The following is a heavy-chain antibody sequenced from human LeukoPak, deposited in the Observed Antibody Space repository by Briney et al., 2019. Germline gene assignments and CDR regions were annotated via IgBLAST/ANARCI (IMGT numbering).Heavy chain of an antibody. CDR3: ARRGEVATISVYYYYGMDV. V-gene: IGHV1-69*13. CDR1: GGTFSSYA. J-gene: IGHJ6*02. D-gene: IGHD5-12*01. Sequence: SVKVSCKASGGTFSSYAISWVRQAPGQRLEWMGGIIPIFGTANYAQKFQGRVTITADESTSTAYMELSSLRSEDTAVYYCARRGEVATISVYYYYGMDVWGQGTTVTVSS. CDR2: IIPIFGTA.